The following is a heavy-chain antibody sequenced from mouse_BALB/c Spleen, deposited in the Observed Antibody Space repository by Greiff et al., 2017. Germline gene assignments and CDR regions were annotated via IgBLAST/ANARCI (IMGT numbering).Heavy chain of an antibody. CDR2: INPYNGDT. V-gene: IGHV1-20*02. CDR3: ARDPRDGYDGWYFDG. D-gene: IGHD2-2*01. CDR1: GYSFTGYF. Sequence: EVQLQQSGPELVKPGASVKISCKASGYSFTGYFMNWVMQSHGKSLEWIGRINPYNGDTFYNQKFKGKATLTVDKSSSTAHMELRSLASEDSAVYYCARDPRDGYDGWYFDGGGAGTTVTVSS. J-gene: IGHJ1*01.